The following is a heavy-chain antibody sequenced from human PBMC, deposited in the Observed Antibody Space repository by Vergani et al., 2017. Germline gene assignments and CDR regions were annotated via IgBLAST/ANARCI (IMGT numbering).Heavy chain of an antibody. Sequence: QVQLVESGGGVVQPGGSLRLSCAASGFTFNSYGMHWVRQAPGKGLEWVASIRSDESRRYYGDSMEGPFTISRDNSKNTLYLQMKSLRPEDTAVYYCAKEGGGYCSGRTCYPECWGQGTLVIVSS. D-gene: IGHD2-15*01. CDR2: IRSDESRR. CDR1: GFTFNSYG. J-gene: IGHJ4*02. CDR3: AKEGGGYCSGRTCYPEC. V-gene: IGHV3-30*02.